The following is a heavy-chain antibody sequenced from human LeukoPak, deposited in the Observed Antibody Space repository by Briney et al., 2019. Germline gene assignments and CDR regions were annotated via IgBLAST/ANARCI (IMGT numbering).Heavy chain of an antibody. D-gene: IGHD3-10*01. Sequence: GGSLRLSCAASGFSFSSYAMHWVRQAPGKGLEWVAVMSSDGTNTYYAAPVKGRFTISRDISKNTLYLQMNSLRAEDTAVYYCAREVSVVRGVNWGQGTLVTVSS. CDR1: GFSFSSYA. V-gene: IGHV3-30-3*01. CDR2: MSSDGTNT. J-gene: IGHJ4*02. CDR3: AREVSVVRGVN.